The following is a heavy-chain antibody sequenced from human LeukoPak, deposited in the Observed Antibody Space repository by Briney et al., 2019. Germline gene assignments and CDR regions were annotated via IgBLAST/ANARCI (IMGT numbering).Heavy chain of an antibody. CDR2: IKTDGITT. CDR3: IRDLNWNYGDY. J-gene: IGHJ4*02. D-gene: IGHD1-7*01. V-gene: IGHV3-74*01. Sequence: GGSLRLSWAASGFNFRSYSMHWVRQAAGKGLVWVSRIKTDGITTTYADSVKGRFTTSRDNAKNTLYLQMDNLRVEDTAVYYCIRDLNWNYGDYWGQGSLVTVSS. CDR1: GFNFRSYS.